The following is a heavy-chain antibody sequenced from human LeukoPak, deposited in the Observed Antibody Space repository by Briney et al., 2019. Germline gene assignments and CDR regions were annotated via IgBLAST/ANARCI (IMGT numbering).Heavy chain of an antibody. CDR1: GGSFSGYY. CDR3: AREEVGTTGDPFQH. V-gene: IGHV4-34*01. Sequence: SETLSLTCAVYGGSFSGYYWSWIRQPPGKGLEWIGEINHSGSTNYNPSLKSRVTISVDTSKNQFSLKLSSVTAADTAVYYCAREEVGTTGDPFQHWGQGTLVTVSS. J-gene: IGHJ1*01. D-gene: IGHD2-2*01. CDR2: INHSGST.